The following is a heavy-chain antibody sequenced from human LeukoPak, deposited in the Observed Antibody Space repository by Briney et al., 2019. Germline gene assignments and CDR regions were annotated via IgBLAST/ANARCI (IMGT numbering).Heavy chain of an antibody. J-gene: IGHJ4*02. CDR3: ARHKEVGDYYYFDY. Sequence: ASVKVSCKASGYTFTGYYMHWVRQTPGQGLEWMVIITPIGDTPSSTQQFQGELTMTRAPSTTTVHMELSSLRSQDTAVYYCARHKEVGDYYYFDYWGQGTLVTVSS. CDR2: ITPIGDTP. V-gene: IGHV1-46*01. D-gene: IGHD2/OR15-2a*01. CDR1: GYTFTGYY.